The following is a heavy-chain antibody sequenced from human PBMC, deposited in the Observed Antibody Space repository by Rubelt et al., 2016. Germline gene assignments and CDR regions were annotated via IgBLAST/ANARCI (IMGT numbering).Heavy chain of an antibody. V-gene: IGHV3-48*04. CDR1: GLTFSIYA. CDR2: ISSRDGSLT. CDR3: GSSGWDGVIDY. Sequence: GGSLRLSCAASGLTFSIYAMNWVRQAPGKGLEWVGYISSRDGSLTNYADSVKGRFTISRDNAQNSLYLQINSLRAEDTAVYYCGSSGWDGVIDYWGQGTLVTVSS. D-gene: IGHD6-19*01. J-gene: IGHJ4*02.